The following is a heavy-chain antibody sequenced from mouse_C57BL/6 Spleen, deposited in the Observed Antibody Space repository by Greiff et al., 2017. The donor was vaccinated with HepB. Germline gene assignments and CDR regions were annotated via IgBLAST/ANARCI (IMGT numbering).Heavy chain of an antibody. CDR1: GYTFTSYG. D-gene: IGHD1-1*01. J-gene: IGHJ2*01. Sequence: VQLQQSGAELARPGASVKLSCKASGYTFTSYGISWVKQRTGQGLEWIGEIYPRSGNTYYNEKFKGKATLTADKSSSTAYMELRSLTSEDSAVYFCARPHYYGSSYVGYYFDYWGQGTTLTVSS. V-gene: IGHV1-81*01. CDR2: IYPRSGNT. CDR3: ARPHYYGSSYVGYYFDY.